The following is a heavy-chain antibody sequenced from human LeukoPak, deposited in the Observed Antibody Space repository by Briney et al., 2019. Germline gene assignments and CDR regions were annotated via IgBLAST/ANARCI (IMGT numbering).Heavy chain of an antibody. D-gene: IGHD6-19*01. CDR3: AKEGSGTRYYYYGMDV. CDR2: ISGSGGST. Sequence: GGSLRLSCAASGFTFSSYAMSWVRQAPGKGLEWVSAISGSGGSTYYADSVKGRFTISRDNSKNTLYLQMNSLRAEDTAVYYCAKEGSGTRYYYYGMDVWGQGTTVTVSS. J-gene: IGHJ6*02. CDR1: GFTFSSYA. V-gene: IGHV3-23*01.